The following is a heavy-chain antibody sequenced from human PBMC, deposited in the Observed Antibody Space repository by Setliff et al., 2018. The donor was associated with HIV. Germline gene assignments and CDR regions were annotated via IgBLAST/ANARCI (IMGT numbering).Heavy chain of an antibody. J-gene: IGHJ3*02. CDR1: GFTFRSHW. Sequence: PSETLSLSCAASGFTFRSHWMSWVRQAPGKGLEWVANIKQGGTENYSVDSVKGRFTISRDDAKNSLFLQMNSLRAEDTAMYYCARVLYISGWYGPVVKALDMWGQGTMVTVSS. CDR2: IKQGGTEN. D-gene: IGHD6-19*01. V-gene: IGHV3-7*03. CDR3: ARVLYISGWYGPVVKALDM.